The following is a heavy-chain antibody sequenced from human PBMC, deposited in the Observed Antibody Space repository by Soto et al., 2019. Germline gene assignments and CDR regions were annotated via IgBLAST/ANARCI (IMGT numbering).Heavy chain of an antibody. CDR2: IWYDGSNK. CDR1: GFTFSSYG. CDR3: TRDQGVDDYEGY. V-gene: IGHV3-33*01. Sequence: GGSLRLSCAASGFTFSSYGMHWVRQAPGKGLEWVAVIWYDGSNKYYADSVKGRFTISRDNSKKTLYLQMNSLRAEDTAVYYCTRDQGVDDYEGYWGQGTLVTVSS. D-gene: IGHD3-22*01. J-gene: IGHJ4*02.